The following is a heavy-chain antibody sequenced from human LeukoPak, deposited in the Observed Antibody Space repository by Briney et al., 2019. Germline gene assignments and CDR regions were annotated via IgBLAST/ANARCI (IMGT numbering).Heavy chain of an antibody. J-gene: IGHJ5*02. CDR1: GYTFTGYY. Sequence: GASVKVSCKASGYTFTGYYMHWVRQAPGQGLEWMGWINPNGGGTNYAQKFQGRVTMTRDTSISTAYMELSRLRSDDTAVYYCARVHWRGNWFDPWGQGTLVTVSS. D-gene: IGHD1-1*01. CDR2: INPNGGGT. CDR3: ARVHWRGNWFDP. V-gene: IGHV1-2*02.